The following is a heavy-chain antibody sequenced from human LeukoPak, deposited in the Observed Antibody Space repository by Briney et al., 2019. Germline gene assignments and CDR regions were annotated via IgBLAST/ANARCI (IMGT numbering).Heavy chain of an antibody. CDR2: IAAYNGAT. CDR3: AREDSNSENF. D-gene: IGHD2/OR15-2a*01. V-gene: IGHV1-18*01. J-gene: IGHJ4*02. CDR1: GYPFTSYG. Sequence: ASVKVSCRASGYPFTSYGLTWVRQTPGQGLQWMGWIAAYNGATNYAQIFQGRISMTTDTSTNTGYMELRSLTSDDTAVYYCAREDSNSENFWGQGTLVTVSS.